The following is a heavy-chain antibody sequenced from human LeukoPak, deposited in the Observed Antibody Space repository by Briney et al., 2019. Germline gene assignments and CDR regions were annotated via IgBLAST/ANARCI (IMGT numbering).Heavy chain of an antibody. Sequence: ASVKVSCKASGYTFTSYDINWVRQATGQGLEWMGWMNPNSGNTGYAQKFQGRVTMTRNTSISTAHMELSSLRSEDTAVYYCARGGIRIVGATTDLDYWGQGTLVTVSS. D-gene: IGHD1-26*01. CDR2: MNPNSGNT. CDR1: GYTFTSYD. J-gene: IGHJ4*02. V-gene: IGHV1-8*01. CDR3: ARGGIRIVGATTDLDY.